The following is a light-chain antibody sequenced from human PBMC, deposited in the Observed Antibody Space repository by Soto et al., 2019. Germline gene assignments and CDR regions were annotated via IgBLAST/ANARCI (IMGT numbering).Light chain of an antibody. J-gene: IGLJ1*01. CDR3: NSYTTISTYV. V-gene: IGLV2-18*02. CDR2: DVS. Sequence: QSALTQPASVSGSPGQSITITYTGSSSDVGSYNRVSWYQQPPNTAPKLIIYDVSNRPSGVPDRFSGSKSGNTASLTISGLQAEDEADYYCNSYTTISTYVFGTGTKLTVL. CDR1: SSDVGSYNR.